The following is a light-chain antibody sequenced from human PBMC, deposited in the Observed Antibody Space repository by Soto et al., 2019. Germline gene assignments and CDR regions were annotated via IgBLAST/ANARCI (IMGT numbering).Light chain of an antibody. J-gene: IGLJ3*02. Sequence: QSVLTQPASVSGSPGQSITISCTGTSSDVGSYHYVSWFQQHPGKAPKLIIFEVSDRPSGVSTRSSGSKSGNTASLTISGLQAEDEAHYHCSSYTTSTTWVFGGGTKLTVL. CDR2: EVS. CDR1: SSDVGSYHY. V-gene: IGLV2-14*01. CDR3: SSYTTSTTWV.